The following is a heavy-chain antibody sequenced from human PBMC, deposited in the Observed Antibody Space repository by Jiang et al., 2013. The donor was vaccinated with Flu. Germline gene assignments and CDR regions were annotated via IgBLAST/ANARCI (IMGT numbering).Heavy chain of an antibody. CDR3: VRDRVEVATPVMRRTYYYGMDV. CDR1: GVAINAYY. D-gene: IGHD5-24*01. V-gene: IGHV4-59*01. Sequence: VQLVESGPGLVRPSETLSLTCTVSGVAINAYYWTWIRQPPGKGLEWIGYAYYSGSTNYSPSLRSRVTISIDMSKNQFTLKLSSVTAADTAVYYCVRDRVEVATPVMRRTYYYGMDVWGQGTTVTVSS. CDR2: AYYSGST. J-gene: IGHJ6*02.